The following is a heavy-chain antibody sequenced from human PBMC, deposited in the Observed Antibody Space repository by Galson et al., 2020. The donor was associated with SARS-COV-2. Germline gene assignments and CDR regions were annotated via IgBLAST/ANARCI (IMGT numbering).Heavy chain of an antibody. J-gene: IGHJ6*02. CDR2: IRNTGYT. CDR1: GFAVSSDH. CDR3: ARYCSSTSCPSGGGMDV. D-gene: IGHD2-2*01. V-gene: IGHV3-53*01. Sequence: GGSLRLSCAASGFAVSSDHMTWVRQAPGKGLEWVSIIRNTGYTDYADSVKGRFTISRDNFKNTVYLQMNSLRAEDTAGYYCARYCSSTSCPSGGGMDVWGQGTTVTVSS.